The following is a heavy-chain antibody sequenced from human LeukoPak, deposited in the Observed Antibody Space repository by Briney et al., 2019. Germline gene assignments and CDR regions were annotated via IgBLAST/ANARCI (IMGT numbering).Heavy chain of an antibody. J-gene: IGHJ4*02. V-gene: IGHV3-30*04. CDR3: ARTGSLKSNSYSSGWYLRY. CDR2: ISYDGSNK. Sequence: PGRSLRLSCAASGFTFSSYAMHWVRQAPGKGMEWVAVISYDGSNKYYADSVKGRFTISRDNSKNTLYLQMNSLRAEDTAVYYCARTGSLKSNSYSSGWYLRYWGQGTLVTVSS. D-gene: IGHD6-19*01. CDR1: GFTFSSYA.